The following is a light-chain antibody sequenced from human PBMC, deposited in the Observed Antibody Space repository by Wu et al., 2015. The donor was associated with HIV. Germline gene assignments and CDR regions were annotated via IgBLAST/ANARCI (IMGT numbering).Light chain of an antibody. V-gene: IGKV1-5*03. CDR3: QQYNYLWT. CDR2: EAS. CDR1: QSIDRW. J-gene: IGKJ1*01. Sequence: DIQMTQSPSTLSASVGDRVTITCRASQSIDRWLAWYQQKPGEAPKVLIYEASTLESGVPSRFSGSRSGTEFTLTISSLQPDDLGTYYCQQYNYLWTFGQGTKVEIK.